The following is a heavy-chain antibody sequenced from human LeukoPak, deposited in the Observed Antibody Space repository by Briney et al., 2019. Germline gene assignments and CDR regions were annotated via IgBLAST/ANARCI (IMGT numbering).Heavy chain of an antibody. CDR1: GYTFTSYD. V-gene: IGHV1-8*01. Sequence: ASVKVSCKASGYTFTSYDLNWVRQATGQGLEWMGWMNPNSGNTGYAQKFQGRVTMTRNTSISTAYMELSSLRSEDTAVYYCAREGGDYYDSSGYYIVDYWGQGTLVTVSS. CDR3: AREGGDYYDSSGYYIVDY. J-gene: IGHJ4*02. CDR2: MNPNSGNT. D-gene: IGHD3-22*01.